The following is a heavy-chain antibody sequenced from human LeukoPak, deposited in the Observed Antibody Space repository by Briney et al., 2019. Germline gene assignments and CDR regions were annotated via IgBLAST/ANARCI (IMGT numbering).Heavy chain of an antibody. CDR3: AKTETALSTTYFFDF. Sequence: GGSLRLSCAASGFTLSNYAMTWIRQAPGKGLEWVSAISYSNTYYADSVKGRFTISRDNSKNTLFLQMNRLRAEDTAIYYCAKTETALSTTYFFDFWGQGTLVTVSS. CDR1: GFTLSNYA. J-gene: IGHJ4*02. CDR2: ISYSNT. D-gene: IGHD2/OR15-2a*01. V-gene: IGHV3-23*01.